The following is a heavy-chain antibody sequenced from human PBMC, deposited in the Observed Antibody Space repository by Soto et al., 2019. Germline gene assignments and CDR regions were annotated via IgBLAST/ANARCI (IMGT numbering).Heavy chain of an antibody. CDR1: GYTFTSYA. D-gene: IGHD6-13*01. V-gene: IGHV1-3*01. CDR3: ARGSEPAYSSWYVNGDY. Sequence: QVQHVQSGAEVKKPGASVKVSCKASGYTFTSYAIHWVRHAPGQRPEWMGWINAGNGNTKYSQKFQGRVTITRDTSASTAYMEVSGLRFEDTAVYYCARGSEPAYSSWYVNGDYWGQGTLVTVSS. CDR2: INAGNGNT. J-gene: IGHJ4*02.